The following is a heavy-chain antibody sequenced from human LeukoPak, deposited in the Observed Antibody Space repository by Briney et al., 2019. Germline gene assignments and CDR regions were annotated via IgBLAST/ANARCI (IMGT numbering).Heavy chain of an antibody. CDR1: GGSFSGYY. Sequence: PSETLSLTCAVYGGSFSGYYWSWLRQPPGKGLEWIGEINHSGSTNYSPSLKSRVTISVDTSKNQFSLKLSSVTAADTAVYYCARRGYSYGHRGNNWFDPWGQGTLVTVSS. D-gene: IGHD5-18*01. CDR3: ARRGYSYGHRGNNWFDP. CDR2: INHSGST. J-gene: IGHJ5*02. V-gene: IGHV4-34*01.